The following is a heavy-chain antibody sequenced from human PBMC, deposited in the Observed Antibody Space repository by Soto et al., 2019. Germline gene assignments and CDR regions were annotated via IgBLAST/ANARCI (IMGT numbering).Heavy chain of an antibody. D-gene: IGHD6-13*01. J-gene: IGHJ6*02. Sequence: QVQLQESGPGLVNPSQTLSLTCTVSGGSISSGGYYWSWIRQHPGKGLEWIGYIYYSGSTYYNPSLKSRVTISVDTSKNQFSLKLSSVTAADTAVYYCARDHTARVAAADVYYYYGMDVWGQGTTVTVSS. CDR2: IYYSGST. V-gene: IGHV4-31*03. CDR1: GGSISSGGYY. CDR3: ARDHTARVAAADVYYYYGMDV.